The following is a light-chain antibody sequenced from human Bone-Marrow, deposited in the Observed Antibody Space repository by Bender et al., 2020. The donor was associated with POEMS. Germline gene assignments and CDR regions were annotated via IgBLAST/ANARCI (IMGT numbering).Light chain of an antibody. V-gene: IGLV2-23*02. CDR1: NSDIGGYDF. Sequence: QSALTQPASVSGSPGQSITISCTGTNSDIGGYDFVSWYQQFPGKAPKLLIYDVTDRPSGVSNRFSGSKSGNTASLTISGLQAEDEADYYCCSYAAINTWVFGGGTKLTVL. CDR3: CSYAAINTWV. CDR2: DVT. J-gene: IGLJ3*02.